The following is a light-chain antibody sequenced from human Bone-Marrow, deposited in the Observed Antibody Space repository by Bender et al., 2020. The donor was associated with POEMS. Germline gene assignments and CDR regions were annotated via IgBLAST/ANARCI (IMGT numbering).Light chain of an antibody. CDR1: SSNIGAHA. Sequence: QSVLTQPPSASGTPGQRVTISCSGGSSNIGAHAVNWYQHLPWTPPNLLIYSSHRRPSEVPDRFPGSRSGTSASLAISGLQSEDEADYYCAVWDDSLNGWVFGGGTKLTVL. CDR3: AVWDDSLNGWV. CDR2: SSH. V-gene: IGLV1-44*01. J-gene: IGLJ3*02.